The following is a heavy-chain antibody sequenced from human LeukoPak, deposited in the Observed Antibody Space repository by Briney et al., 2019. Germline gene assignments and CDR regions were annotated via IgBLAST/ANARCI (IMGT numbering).Heavy chain of an antibody. D-gene: IGHD6-13*01. CDR2: IYYSGST. V-gene: IGHV4-59*08. J-gene: IGHJ5*02. CDR3: ARRTTTERQQLVYNWFDP. CDR1: GGSISSYY. Sequence: PSETLSLTCTVSGGSISSYYWSWIRQPPGKGLEWIGYIYYSGSTNYNPSLKSRVTISVDTSKNQFSLKLSSVTAADTAVYYCARRTTTERQQLVYNWFDPWGQGTLVTVSS.